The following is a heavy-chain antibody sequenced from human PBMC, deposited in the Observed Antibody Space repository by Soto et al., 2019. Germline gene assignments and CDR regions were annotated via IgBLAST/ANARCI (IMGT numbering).Heavy chain of an antibody. J-gene: IGHJ4*02. CDR3: AKGEKTRYSGYVFDY. CDR2: ISYDGSNK. V-gene: IGHV3-30*18. Sequence: QVQLVESGGGVVQPGRSLRLSCAASGFTFSSYGMHWVRQAPGKGLEWVAVISYDGSNKYYADSVKGRFTISRDNSKNTVYLQMNSLRAEDTAVYYCAKGEKTRYSGYVFDYWGQGTLVTVSS. D-gene: IGHD5-12*01. CDR1: GFTFSSYG.